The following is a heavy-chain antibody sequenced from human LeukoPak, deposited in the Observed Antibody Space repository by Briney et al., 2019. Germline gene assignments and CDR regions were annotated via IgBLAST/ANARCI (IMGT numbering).Heavy chain of an antibody. V-gene: IGHV3-21*01. J-gene: IGHJ6*03. CDR3: ARVYSNSWYSGYLYMDV. D-gene: IGHD4-11*01. Sequence: GGSLRLSCAASGFTLSSYNMKWVRQAPGKGLEWVSSISWRSSDIEYADSVKGRFTISRDNAKQSLYLQMSSLRAEDTAIYYSARVYSNSWYSGYLYMDVWGKGTTVTVSS. CDR2: ISWRSSDI. CDR1: GFTLSSYN.